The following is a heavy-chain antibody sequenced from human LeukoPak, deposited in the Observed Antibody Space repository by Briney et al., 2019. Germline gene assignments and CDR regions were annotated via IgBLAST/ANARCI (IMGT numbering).Heavy chain of an antibody. CDR2: INPNSGGT. D-gene: IGHD2-21*01. CDR3: ARVYHNCGGDCYPYFDY. J-gene: IGHJ4*02. CDR1: GYTFTGYY. V-gene: IGHV1-2*02. Sequence: ASVKVSCKASGYTFTGYYIHWVRQAPGQGLEWMGWINPNSGGTNYAQKFQGRVTMTRDTSISTAYMELSRLRSDDTAVYYCARVYHNCGGDCYPYFDYWGQGTLVTVSS.